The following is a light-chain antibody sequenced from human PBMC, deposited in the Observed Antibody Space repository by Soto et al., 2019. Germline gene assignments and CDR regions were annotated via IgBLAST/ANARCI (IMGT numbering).Light chain of an antibody. CDR1: QGISNY. CDR2: AAS. J-gene: IGKJ4*01. V-gene: IGKV1-27*01. Sequence: DIQMTQSPSSLSASVGDRVTITCRPSQGISNYLAWYHQKPGKVPKLLIYAASTLQSGVPSRFSGSGSGTDFTLTISSLQPEDVATYDCQKYNSAPLTFGGGTKVDIK. CDR3: QKYNSAPLT.